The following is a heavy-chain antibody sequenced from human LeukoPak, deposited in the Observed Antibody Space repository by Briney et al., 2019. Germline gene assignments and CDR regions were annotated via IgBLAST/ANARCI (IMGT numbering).Heavy chain of an antibody. CDR3: ARVRGGRSWYYYGMDV. Sequence: GGSLRLSCAASGFTFCNFAMHWVRQAPGKGLEWVAVISYDGDNEYYADSVKGQFTISRDNSKDRLYLQMNSLRPEDTAMYYCARVRGGRSWYYYGMDVWGRGTTVTVSS. D-gene: IGHD3-16*01. V-gene: IGHV3-30-3*01. CDR1: GFTFCNFA. CDR2: ISYDGDNE. J-gene: IGHJ6*02.